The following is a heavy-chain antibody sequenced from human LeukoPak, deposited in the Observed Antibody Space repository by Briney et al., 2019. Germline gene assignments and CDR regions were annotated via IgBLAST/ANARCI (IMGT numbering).Heavy chain of an antibody. J-gene: IGHJ4*02. D-gene: IGHD3-9*01. CDR1: GFTFSSYW. Sequence: GGSLRLSCAASGFTFSSYWMSWVRQAPGKGLEWVSAISGSGGSTYYADSVKGRFTISRDNSKNTLYLQMNSLRAEDTAVYYCAKGSRDILTGYSPYYFDYWGQGTLVTVSS. CDR3: AKGSRDILTGYSPYYFDY. V-gene: IGHV3-23*01. CDR2: ISGSGGST.